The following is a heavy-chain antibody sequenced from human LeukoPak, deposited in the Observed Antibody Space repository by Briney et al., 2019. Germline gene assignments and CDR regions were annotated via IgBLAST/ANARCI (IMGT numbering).Heavy chain of an antibody. J-gene: IGHJ6*02. Sequence: SETLSLTYTVSGGSISSYYWSWIRQPPGKGLEWIGYIYYSGSTNYNPSLKSRVTISVDTSKNQFSLKLSSVTAADTAVYYCARFSRVAYYYYGMDVWGQGTTVTVSS. V-gene: IGHV4-59*01. CDR1: GGSISSYY. CDR2: IYYSGST. CDR3: ARFSRVAYYYYGMDV. D-gene: IGHD3-3*02.